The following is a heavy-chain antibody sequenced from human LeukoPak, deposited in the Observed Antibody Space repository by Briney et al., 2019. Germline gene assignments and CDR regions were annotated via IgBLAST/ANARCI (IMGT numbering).Heavy chain of an antibody. D-gene: IGHD5-18*01. CDR3: ARIGGGCVGGYCYFMFDY. V-gene: IGHV4-30-4*01. J-gene: IGHJ4*02. Sequence: SETLSLTCTVSGDSINSGDFYWSWIRQPLGKGLEWIGYINYYGNTYYHPSLKSRTIISVDTSKNQFSLKLTSVTAADTAVYYCARIGGGCVGGYCYFMFDYWGQGALVTVSS. CDR1: GDSINSGDFY. CDR2: INYYGNT.